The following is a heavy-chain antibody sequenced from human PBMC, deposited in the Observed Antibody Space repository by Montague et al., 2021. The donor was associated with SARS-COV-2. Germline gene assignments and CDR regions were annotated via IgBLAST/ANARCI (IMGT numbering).Heavy chain of an antibody. CDR3: ARQDIQLRFDL. Sequence: SETLSLTCTDSSGSISNDIYYWGWIRQPPGKGPEWIGGSRYGGTSYYNPSLKSRVTISIDTSENQCSLEMTAVTAADTAVYFCARQDIQLRFDLWGRGTLVTVSS. D-gene: IGHD1-1*01. CDR1: SGSISNDIYY. V-gene: IGHV4-39*01. CDR2: SRYGGTS. J-gene: IGHJ2*01.